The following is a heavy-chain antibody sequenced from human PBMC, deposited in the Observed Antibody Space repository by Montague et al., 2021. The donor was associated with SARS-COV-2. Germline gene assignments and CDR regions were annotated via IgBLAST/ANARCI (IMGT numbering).Heavy chain of an antibody. V-gene: IGHV4-39*01. CDR1: GGSINTTNYN. CDR2: IYYSANS. CDR3: ARLWVGSGRFDP. Sequence: SETLSLTCTVSGGSINTTNYNWGWIRQPPGKGLEWIGSIYYSANSYYTPSLRRRVTISVDTSKNQFSLRLRSVTAADTAVYYCARLWVGSGRFDPWGQGTLVTVSS. D-gene: IGHD1-26*01. J-gene: IGHJ5*02.